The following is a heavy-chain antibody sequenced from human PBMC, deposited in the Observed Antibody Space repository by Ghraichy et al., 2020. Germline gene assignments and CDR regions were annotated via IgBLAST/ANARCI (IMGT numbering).Heavy chain of an antibody. J-gene: IGHJ4*02. D-gene: IGHD3-10*01. CDR3: ARDPKRGALDY. Sequence: GESLNISCTASGFSFSGSWMSWVRHAPEKGLEWVANINNDGKEKYYVDSLKGRFTISRDNGKNSLFLQISSLRVADTAVYYCARDPKRGALDYWGQGTLVAISS. V-gene: IGHV3-7*03. CDR2: INNDGKEK. CDR1: GFSFSGSW.